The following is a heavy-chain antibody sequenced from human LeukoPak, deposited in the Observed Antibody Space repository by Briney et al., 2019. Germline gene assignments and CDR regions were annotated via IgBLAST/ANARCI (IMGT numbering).Heavy chain of an antibody. CDR3: ARVHYGDYLGRNMDV. CDR1: GGSISSGFSY. CDR2: IYTSGST. D-gene: IGHD4-17*01. V-gene: IGHV4-61*02. J-gene: IGHJ6*03. Sequence: PSQTLSLTCTVSGGSISSGFSYWSWIRQPAGKGLEWIGRIYTSGSTNYNPSLKSRVTISIDTSKNQFSLKLSSVTAADTAVYYCARVHYGDYLGRNMDVWGKGTTVTISS.